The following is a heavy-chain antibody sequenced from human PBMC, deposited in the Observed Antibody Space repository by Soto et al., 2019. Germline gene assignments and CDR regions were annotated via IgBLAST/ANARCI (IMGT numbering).Heavy chain of an antibody. Sequence: SETLSLTCTVSGGSICSYYWSWIRQPPGKGLEWIGCIYYSGSTNYNPSLKSRVTISVDTSKNQFSLKLSSVTAADTAVYYCARQVYSSSWPSTYNWFDPWGQGTLVTVSS. CDR1: GGSICSYY. CDR2: IYYSGST. CDR3: ARQVYSSSWPSTYNWFDP. V-gene: IGHV4-59*08. D-gene: IGHD6-13*01. J-gene: IGHJ5*02.